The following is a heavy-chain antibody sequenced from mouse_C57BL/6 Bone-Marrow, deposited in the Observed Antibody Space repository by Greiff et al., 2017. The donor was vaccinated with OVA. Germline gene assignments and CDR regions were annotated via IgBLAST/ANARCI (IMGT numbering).Heavy chain of an antibody. CDR1: GYTFTSYW. D-gene: IGHD2-4*01. J-gene: IGHJ3*01. CDR3: ARSLYDYSWFAY. Sequence: QVQLQQPGTELVKPGASVKLSCKASGYTFTSYWMHWVKQRPGQGLEWIGNINPSNGGTKYNEKFKSKATLTVDKSSSTAYMQLSSLTSEDSAVYYCARSLYDYSWFAYWGQGTLVTVSA. V-gene: IGHV1-53*01. CDR2: INPSNGGT.